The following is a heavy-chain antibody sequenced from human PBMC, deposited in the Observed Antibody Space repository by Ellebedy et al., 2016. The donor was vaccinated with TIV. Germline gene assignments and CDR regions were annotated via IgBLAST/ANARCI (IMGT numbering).Heavy chain of an antibody. D-gene: IGHD6-13*01. CDR2: TNSDGSST. V-gene: IGHV3-74*01. J-gene: IGHJ4*02. CDR1: GFTFSSHW. Sequence: PGGSLRLSCVASGFTFSSHWMYWVRQAPGKGLVWVSRTNSDGSSTDYADSVKGRFTVSRDNAKNTLYLQMNSLRAEDSAVYYCARDGPAATGFDSWGQGTLVTVSS. CDR3: ARDGPAATGFDS.